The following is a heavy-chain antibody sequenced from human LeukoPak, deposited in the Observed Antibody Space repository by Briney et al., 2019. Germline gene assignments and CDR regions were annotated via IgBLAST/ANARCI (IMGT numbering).Heavy chain of an antibody. D-gene: IGHD2-2*02. CDR2: ISGSGGST. CDR3: AKMGGYCSSTSCYMADYFDY. J-gene: IGHJ4*02. Sequence: PGGSLRLSCAASGFTFSSYAMSWVRQAPGKGLEWVSAISGSGGSTYYADSVKGRFTISRDNSKNTLYLQMNSLRAEDTAVYYCAKMGGYCSSTSCYMADYFDYWGQGTLDTVSS. V-gene: IGHV3-23*01. CDR1: GFTFSSYA.